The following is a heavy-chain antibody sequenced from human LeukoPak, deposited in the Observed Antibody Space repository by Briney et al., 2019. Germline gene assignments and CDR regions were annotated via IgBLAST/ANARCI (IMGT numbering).Heavy chain of an antibody. Sequence: GGSLRLSCAASGFTFSSYAMHWVRQAPGKGLEWVAVISYDGSNKYYADSVKGRFIISRDNSKNTLYLQMNSLRAEDTAVYYCARDSAYRSGYPGYMDVWGKGTTVTVSS. J-gene: IGHJ6*03. CDR2: ISYDGSNK. D-gene: IGHD3-10*01. CDR3: ARDSAYRSGYPGYMDV. CDR1: GFTFSSYA. V-gene: IGHV3-30*01.